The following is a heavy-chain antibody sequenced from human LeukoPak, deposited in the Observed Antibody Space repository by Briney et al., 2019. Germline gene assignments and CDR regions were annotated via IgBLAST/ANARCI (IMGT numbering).Heavy chain of an antibody. CDR2: IYYSGST. CDR1: GGSISSYY. D-gene: IGHD4-17*01. J-gene: IGHJ4*02. Sequence: SETLSLTCTVSGGSISSYYWSWIRQPPGKGLEWIGYIYYSGSTNYNPSLKSRVTISVDTSKNQFSLRLSSVTAADTAVYYCAGAPQNDYGDYPLGYLDYWGQGTLVTVSS. CDR3: AGAPQNDYGDYPLGYLDY. V-gene: IGHV4-59*01.